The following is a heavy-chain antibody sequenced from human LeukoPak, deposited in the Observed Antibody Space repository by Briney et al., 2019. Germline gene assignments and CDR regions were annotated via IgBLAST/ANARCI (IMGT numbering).Heavy chain of an antibody. D-gene: IGHD1-14*01. V-gene: IGHV3-30*18. J-gene: IGHJ4*02. CDR1: GFTFNRYA. Sequence: PGRSLRLSCAASGFTFNRYAMHWVRQAPGKGLEWVAVISYDGSNKYYADSVKGRFTISRDNSKNTLYLQMNSLRAEDTAVYYCAKWDATTHWGQGTLVTVSS. CDR3: AKWDATTH. CDR2: ISYDGSNK.